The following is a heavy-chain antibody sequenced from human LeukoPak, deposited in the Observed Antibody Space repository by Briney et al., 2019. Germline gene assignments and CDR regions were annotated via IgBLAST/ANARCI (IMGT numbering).Heavy chain of an antibody. Sequence: PSETLSLTCTVSGGSINGYYWSWIRQPPGKGLEWIGHIYYSGGTNYNPSLKSRVTISVDTSKNQFSLKLSSVTAADTAVYYCARRRSGSGSYYYYFDYWGQGTLVTVSS. CDR1: GGSINGYY. CDR2: IYYSGGT. CDR3: ARRRSGSGSYYYYFDY. D-gene: IGHD3-10*01. V-gene: IGHV4-59*08. J-gene: IGHJ4*02.